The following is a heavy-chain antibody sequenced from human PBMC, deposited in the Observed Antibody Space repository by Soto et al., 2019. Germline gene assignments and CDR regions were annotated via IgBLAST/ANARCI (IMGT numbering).Heavy chain of an antibody. V-gene: IGHV4-59*08. CDR2: IYYSGST. Sequence: SDTLSLTCTVSGGSISSYYWSWIRQPPGKGLEWIGYIYYSGSTNYNPSLKSRVTISVDTSKNQFSLKLSSVTAADTAVYYCARHEREREYYDYIWGDYGGAFDIWGQGTMVTVSS. D-gene: IGHD3-16*01. J-gene: IGHJ3*02. CDR1: GGSISSYY. CDR3: ARHEREREYYDYIWGDYGGAFDI.